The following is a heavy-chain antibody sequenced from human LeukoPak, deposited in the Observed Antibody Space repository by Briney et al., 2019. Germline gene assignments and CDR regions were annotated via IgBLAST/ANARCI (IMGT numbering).Heavy chain of an antibody. CDR1: GYTFTSYD. CDR3: ARGHGYDFWSGYLNYYYYMDV. Sequence: ASVNVSCKPSGYTFTSYDINWVRQATGQGLEWMGWMNTNSGNPGYAQKFQGRVTMTRNTPISTAYMELSSLRSEDTAVYYCARGHGYDFWSGYLNYYYYMDVWGKGTTVTVSS. CDR2: MNTNSGNP. D-gene: IGHD3-3*01. V-gene: IGHV1-8*01. J-gene: IGHJ6*03.